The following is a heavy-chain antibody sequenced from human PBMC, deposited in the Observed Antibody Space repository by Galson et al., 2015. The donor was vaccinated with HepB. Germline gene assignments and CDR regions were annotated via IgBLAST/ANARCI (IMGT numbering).Heavy chain of an antibody. CDR1: GFTFSSYA. CDR3: AKGGTFWGRGAYYFDY. V-gene: IGHV3-23*01. CDR2: ISGSGSAT. J-gene: IGHJ4*02. Sequence: SLRLSCAASGFTFSSYAMSWVRQAPGKGLEWVSTISGSGSATFYPDSVKGRFTISRDNSKNTLLLQMNSLRAEDTAVYYCAKGGTFWGRGAYYFDYWGQGTLATVSS. D-gene: IGHD3-16*01.